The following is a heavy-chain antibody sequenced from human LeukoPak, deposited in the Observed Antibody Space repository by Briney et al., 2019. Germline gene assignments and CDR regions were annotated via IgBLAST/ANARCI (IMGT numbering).Heavy chain of an antibody. CDR1: GFTFSNSA. J-gene: IGHJ4*02. CDR3: ARGPGSGHYFDY. V-gene: IGHV3-48*04. CDR2: ISSSSGTI. D-gene: IGHD2-15*01. Sequence: GGSLRLSCAASGFTFSNSAMSWVRQAPGKGPEWVSYISSSSGTIYYADSVKGRFTISRDNAENSLYLQMNSLRAEDTAVYYCARGPGSGHYFDYWGQGTLVTVSS.